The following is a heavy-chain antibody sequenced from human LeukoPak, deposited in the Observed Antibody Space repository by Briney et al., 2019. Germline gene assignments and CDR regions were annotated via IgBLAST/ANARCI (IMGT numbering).Heavy chain of an antibody. J-gene: IGHJ4*02. D-gene: IGHD5-18*01. CDR2: IIPIFGTA. CDR3: ARVAGYSYGRYYFDY. V-gene: IGHV1-69*13. CDR1: GGTFSSYA. Sequence: ASVKVSCKASGGTFSSYAISWVRQAPGQGLEWMGGIIPIFGTANYAQKFQGRVTITADESTSTAYMELSSLRSEDTAVYYCARVAGYSYGRYYFDYWGQGTLVTVSS.